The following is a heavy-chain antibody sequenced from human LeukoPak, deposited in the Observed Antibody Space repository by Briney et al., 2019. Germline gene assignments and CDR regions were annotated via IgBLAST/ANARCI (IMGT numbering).Heavy chain of an antibody. Sequence: PSETLSLTCTVSGGSFHTYYWNWIRQPAGKPLEWIGRVYASGSTDSNSSLKSRVTISVDTSKNQFSLKLSSVTAADTAVYYCAREGSSYHYWYFDLWGRGTLVTVSS. CDR1: GGSFHTYY. V-gene: IGHV4-4*07. J-gene: IGHJ2*01. CDR3: AREGSSYHYWYFDL. D-gene: IGHD2-2*01. CDR2: VYASGST.